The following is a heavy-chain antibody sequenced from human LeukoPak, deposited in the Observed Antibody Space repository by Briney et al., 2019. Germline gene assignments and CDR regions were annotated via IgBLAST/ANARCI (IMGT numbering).Heavy chain of an antibody. V-gene: IGHV3-53*01. D-gene: IGHD4-17*01. J-gene: IGHJ4*02. Sequence: GSLRLSCAASGFTVSSNYMSWVRQAPGKGLEWVSVIYSGGSTYYADSVKGRFTISRDNSKNTLYLQMNSLRAEDTAVYYCARGKDGDFHFDYWGQGTLVTVSS. CDR2: IYSGGST. CDR3: ARGKDGDFHFDY. CDR1: GFTVSSNY.